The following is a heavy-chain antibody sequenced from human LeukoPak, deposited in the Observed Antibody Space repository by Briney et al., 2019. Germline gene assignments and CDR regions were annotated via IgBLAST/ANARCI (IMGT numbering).Heavy chain of an antibody. CDR1: GGSISSYY. CDR2: IYYSGST. D-gene: IGHD3-22*01. CDR3: AATPYYYDSSGYHPE. Sequence: PSETLSLTCTVSGGSISSYYWSWIRQPPGKGLEWIGYIYYSGSTNYNPSLKSRVTISVDTSKNQCSLKLSSVTAADTAVYYCAATPYYYDSSGYHPEWGQGTLVTVSS. V-gene: IGHV4-59*01. J-gene: IGHJ4*02.